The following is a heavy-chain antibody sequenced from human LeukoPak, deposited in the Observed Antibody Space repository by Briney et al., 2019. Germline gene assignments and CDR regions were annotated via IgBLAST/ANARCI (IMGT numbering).Heavy chain of an antibody. CDR3: ARGPDNPGEYYFDY. D-gene: IGHD3-10*01. V-gene: IGHV4-31*03. J-gene: IGHJ4*02. Sequence: SETLSLTCTVSGGSISSGGYYWTWIPQHPGKGLEWIGYIYYSGSTYYNPSLKSRVTISVDTSKNQFSLKLSSATAADTAVYYCARGPDNPGEYYFDYWGQGTLVTVSS. CDR2: IYYSGST. CDR1: GGSISSGGYY.